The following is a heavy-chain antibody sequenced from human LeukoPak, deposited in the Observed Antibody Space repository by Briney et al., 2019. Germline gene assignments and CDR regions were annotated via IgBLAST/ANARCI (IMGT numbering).Heavy chain of an antibody. D-gene: IGHD3-16*02. CDR3: ARGGPRIMITFGGVIVI. J-gene: IGHJ4*02. CDR2: ISSSSSYI. Sequence: PGGSLRLSCAASGFTFSSYSMNWVRQAPGKGLEWVSSISSSSSYIYYADSVKGRFTIPRDNAKNSLYLQMNSLRAEDTAVYYCARGGPRIMITFGGVIVIWGQGTLVTVSS. CDR1: GFTFSSYS. V-gene: IGHV3-21*01.